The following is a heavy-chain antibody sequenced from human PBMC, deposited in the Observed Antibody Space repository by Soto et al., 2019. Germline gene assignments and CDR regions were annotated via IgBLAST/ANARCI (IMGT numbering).Heavy chain of an antibody. J-gene: IGHJ3*02. V-gene: IGHV4-34*01. Sequence: ETLSLTCAVYGGSFSGYYWSWIRQPPGKGLEWIGEINHSGSTNYNPSLKSRVTISVDTSKNQFSLKLSSVTAADTAVYYCARLKTGTTSGAFDIWGQGTMVTVSS. D-gene: IGHD1-1*01. CDR3: ARLKTGTTSGAFDI. CDR1: GGSFSGYY. CDR2: INHSGST.